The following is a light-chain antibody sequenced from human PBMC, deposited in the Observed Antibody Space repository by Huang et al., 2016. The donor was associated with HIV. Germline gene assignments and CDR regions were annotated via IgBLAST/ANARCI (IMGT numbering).Light chain of an antibody. Sequence: DIQMTQSPSSLSASVGDRVTITCRASQSLSSYLNWYQQKPGKAPKLLIYATSNLQTGVPSRFSGSGSGTYFTLTISSLQPEDFATYYCQQSYNTLTWTFGQGTKVEIK. CDR1: QSLSSY. V-gene: IGKV1-39*01. CDR2: ATS. J-gene: IGKJ1*01. CDR3: QQSYNTLTWT.